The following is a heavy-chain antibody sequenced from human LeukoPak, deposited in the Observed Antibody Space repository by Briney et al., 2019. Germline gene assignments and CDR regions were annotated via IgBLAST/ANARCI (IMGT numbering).Heavy chain of an antibody. J-gene: IGHJ4*02. CDR2: ISGSGGST. CDR1: GFTFSSYA. D-gene: IGHD3-9*01. Sequence: PGGSLRLSCAASGFTFSSYAMSWVRQAPGKGLEWVSAISGSGGSTYYADSVKGRFTISRDNSKNTLYLQMNSLRAEDTAVYYCAKASDLIRYFDWLPKDYYFDYWGQGTLVTVSS. CDR3: AKASDLIRYFDWLPKDYYFDY. V-gene: IGHV3-23*01.